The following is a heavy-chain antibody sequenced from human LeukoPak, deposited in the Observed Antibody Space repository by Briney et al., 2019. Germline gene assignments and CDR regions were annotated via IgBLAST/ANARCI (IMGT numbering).Heavy chain of an antibody. D-gene: IGHD4-17*01. CDR2: INPSGGST. CDR3: ASRSYGSEGAFDI. V-gene: IGHV1-46*01. Sequence: ASVKVSCKASGYTFTSYYMHWVRQAPGQGLEWMGIINPSGGSTSYAQKLQGRVTMTTDTSTSTAYMELRSLRSDDTAVYYCASRSYGSEGAFDIWGQGTMVTVSS. CDR1: GYTFTSYY. J-gene: IGHJ3*02.